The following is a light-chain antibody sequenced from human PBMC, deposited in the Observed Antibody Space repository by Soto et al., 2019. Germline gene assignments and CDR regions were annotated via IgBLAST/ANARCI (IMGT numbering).Light chain of an antibody. CDR1: QSVSNY. CDR3: HQYGGSPQT. Sequence: VLTHSPGTLSLSQRERATFSCSASQSVSNYLAWYQRKPGEAPRLLIYGASRRATDIPYRFSGRGSGTDFILTISRLEPEGFAVYYCHQYGGSPQTFGQGTKVDI. CDR2: GAS. V-gene: IGKV3-20*01. J-gene: IGKJ1*01.